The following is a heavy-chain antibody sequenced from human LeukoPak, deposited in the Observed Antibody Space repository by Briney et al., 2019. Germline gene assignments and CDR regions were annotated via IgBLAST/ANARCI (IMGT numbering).Heavy chain of an antibody. Sequence: GGSLRLSCAASGFTFDDYGMSWVRQAPGKGLVWVSRINSDGSSTSYADSVKGRFTISRDNAKNTLYLQMNSLRAEDTAVYYCARGVAARPGYFDYWGQGTLVTVSS. CDR1: GFTFDDYG. J-gene: IGHJ4*02. D-gene: IGHD6-6*01. CDR2: INSDGSST. V-gene: IGHV3-74*01. CDR3: ARGVAARPGYFDY.